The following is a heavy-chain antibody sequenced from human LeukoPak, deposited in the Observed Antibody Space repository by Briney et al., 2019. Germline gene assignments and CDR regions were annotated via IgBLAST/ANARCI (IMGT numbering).Heavy chain of an antibody. Sequence: GGSLRLSCAASGFVFADHGMTWVRQVPGKGLEWVSGINWNGGSTGYVDSVKGRFTISRDNAKNILFLQMNNLRAEDTAFYYCARGEWDLRDWGQGTLVIVSS. CDR2: INWNGGST. CDR1: GFVFADHG. V-gene: IGHV3-20*04. CDR3: ARGEWDLRD. D-gene: IGHD1-26*01. J-gene: IGHJ4*02.